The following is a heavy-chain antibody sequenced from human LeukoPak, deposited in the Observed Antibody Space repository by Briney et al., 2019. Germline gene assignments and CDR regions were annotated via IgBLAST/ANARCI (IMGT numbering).Heavy chain of an antibody. J-gene: IGHJ6*03. CDR1: GYTFTSYG. CDR3: ARVVLGDYGNYYYYMDV. CDR2: ISAYNGNT. Sequence: ASVKVSCKASGYTFTSYGISWVRQAPGQGLEWMGWISAYNGNTNYAQKLQGRATMTTDTSTSTAYMELRSLRSDDTAVYYCARVVLGDYGNYYYYMDVWGKGTTVTVSS. D-gene: IGHD4-17*01. V-gene: IGHV1-18*01.